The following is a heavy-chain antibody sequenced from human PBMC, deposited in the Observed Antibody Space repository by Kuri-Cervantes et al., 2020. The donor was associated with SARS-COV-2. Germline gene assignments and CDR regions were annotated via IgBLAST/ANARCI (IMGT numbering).Heavy chain of an antibody. CDR2: IKSKTDGGTT. V-gene: IGHV3-15*07. D-gene: IGHD3-3*01. Sequence: GGSLRLSCAASGFTFSNAWMNWVRQAPGKGLEWVGRIKSKTDGGTTDYAAPVKGRFTISRDDSKNTLYLQMNSLKTEDTAVYHCTTDTPLSQHYDFWSGYHYGMDVWGQGTTVTVSS. CDR1: GFTFSNAW. CDR3: TTDTPLSQHYDFWSGYHYGMDV. J-gene: IGHJ6*02.